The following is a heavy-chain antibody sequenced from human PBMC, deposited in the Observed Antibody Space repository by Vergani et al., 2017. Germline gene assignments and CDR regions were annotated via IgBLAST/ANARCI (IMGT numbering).Heavy chain of an antibody. V-gene: IGHV1-24*01. CDR2: FDPEDGET. D-gene: IGHD3-22*01. CDR3: ARDLHGYYYDSSGSDY. CDR1: GYTLTELS. Sequence: QVQLVQSGAEVKKPGASVKVSCKVSGYTLTELSMHWVRQAPGKGLEWMGGFDPEDGETIYAQKFQGRVTMTRDTSISTAYMELSRLRSDDTAVYYCARDLHGYYYDSSGSDYWGQGTLVTVSS. J-gene: IGHJ4*02.